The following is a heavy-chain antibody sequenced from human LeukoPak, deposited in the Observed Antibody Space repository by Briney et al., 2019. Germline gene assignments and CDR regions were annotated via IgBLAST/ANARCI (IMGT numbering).Heavy chain of an antibody. Sequence: GGSLRLSCAASGFTFSSYSMNWVRQAPGKGLEWVSCTSTSSSYIYYADSVKGRFTTSRDNAKNSLYLQMNSLRAEDTALYYCAKDLSYDVDAFDIWGQGTMVTVSS. D-gene: IGHD3-22*01. CDR1: GFTFSSYS. CDR3: AKDLSYDVDAFDI. V-gene: IGHV3-21*04. J-gene: IGHJ3*02. CDR2: TSTSSSYI.